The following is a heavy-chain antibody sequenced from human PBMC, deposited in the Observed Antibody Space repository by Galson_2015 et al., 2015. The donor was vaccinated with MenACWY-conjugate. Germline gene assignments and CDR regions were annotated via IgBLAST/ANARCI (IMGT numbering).Heavy chain of an antibody. J-gene: IGHJ3*02. CDR3: ARMHIVLDATDAFDI. V-gene: IGHV2-70*11. CDR2: IDWRDNK. D-gene: IGHD3-22*01. CDR1: GFSLSTYEMC. Sequence: PALVKPPQTLTLTCTFSGFSLSTYEMCIYWVRQPPGKALEWLARIDWRDNKYYTTSLKARLTISKDTSTNQVVLTMTNVDPVDTATYYCARMHIVLDATDAFDIWSQGTMVTVSS.